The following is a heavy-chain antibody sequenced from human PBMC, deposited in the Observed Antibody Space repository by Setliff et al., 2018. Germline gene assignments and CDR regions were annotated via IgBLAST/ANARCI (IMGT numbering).Heavy chain of an antibody. CDR1: GFNFMNYG. J-gene: IGHJ4*02. CDR2: ISSISSSTI. Sequence: GGSLRLSCAASGFNFMNYGMNWVRQAPGEGLEWVSYISSISSSTIYYADSVKGRFTVSRDNAKNSLYLQMNSLRAEDTAVYYCARDSNSPDLDYWGQGTLVTVSS. CDR3: ARDSNSPDLDY. V-gene: IGHV3-48*01.